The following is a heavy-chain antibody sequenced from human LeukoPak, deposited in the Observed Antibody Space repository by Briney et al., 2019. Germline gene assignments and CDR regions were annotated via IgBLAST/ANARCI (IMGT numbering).Heavy chain of an antibody. J-gene: IGHJ4*02. CDR2: IYDSGST. Sequence: SETLSLTCTVSGDSIRSSTYYWAWIRQPPGEGLEWIGSIYDSGSTHYNPSLKSRVTISVDTSKNQFSLKLSSVTAADTAVYYCAREGDYYDTSGTLDYWGQGTLVTVSS. CDR1: GDSIRSSTYY. D-gene: IGHD3-22*01. CDR3: AREGDYYDTSGTLDY. V-gene: IGHV4-39*07.